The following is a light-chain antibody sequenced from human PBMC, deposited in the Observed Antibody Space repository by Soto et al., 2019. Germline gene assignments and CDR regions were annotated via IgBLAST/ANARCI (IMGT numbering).Light chain of an antibody. CDR2: LEDSGNY. CDR3: ETWDSNTRV. V-gene: IGLV4-60*03. CDR1: SRHSSYI. Sequence: QSVLTHSSSASASLGSSVKLTCTLSSRHSSYIIAWHQQQPGKAPRYLMKLEDSGNYNKGSGVPDRFSGSSSGADRYLTISKLQSEDEADYYCETWDSNTRVFGGGAKLTVL. J-gene: IGLJ3*02.